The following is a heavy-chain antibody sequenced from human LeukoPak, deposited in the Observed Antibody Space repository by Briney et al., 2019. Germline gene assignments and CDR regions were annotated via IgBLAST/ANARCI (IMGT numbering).Heavy chain of an antibody. D-gene: IGHD1/OR15-1a*01. CDR1: GCTFRRVS. V-gene: IGHV3-48*02. CDR2: ITGSSSSA. J-gene: IGHJ6*03. CDR3: VRDNNWNTYDMDV. Sequence: GGSLRLSCASSGCTFRRVSMNAVRQAPGKGLEWVTHITGSSSSAYYADSVKGRFTISRDNAKNSLHLQMSRLRDEDTGVYYCVRDNNWNTYDMDVWGKGTTVTVSS.